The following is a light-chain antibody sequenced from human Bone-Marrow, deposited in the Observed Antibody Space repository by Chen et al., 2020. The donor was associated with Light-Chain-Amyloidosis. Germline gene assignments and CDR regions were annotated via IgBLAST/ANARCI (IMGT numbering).Light chain of an antibody. CDR1: SPNIGINY. CDR3: AAWDGSLSGYV. Sequence: QSVLTQPPSASGTTGQRVTLSCSGASPNIGINYVSWYQHFPGAAPNPLIHRNNQRPSGVPDRFSASKSGTASFLVSSGLRSEDEADYYCAAWDGSLSGYVFGTGTKVIVL. V-gene: IGLV1-47*01. J-gene: IGLJ1*01. CDR2: RNN.